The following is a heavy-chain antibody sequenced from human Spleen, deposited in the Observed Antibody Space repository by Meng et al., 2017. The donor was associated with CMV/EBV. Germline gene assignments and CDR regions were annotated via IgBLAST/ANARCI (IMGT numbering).Heavy chain of an antibody. V-gene: IGHV3-66*02. D-gene: IGHD2-2*01. CDR3: AKGGKGAVPPATSVD. Sequence: GESLKISCAASGFTVSSNYMSWVRQAPGKGLEWVSVIYSGGSTYYADSVKGRFTISRDNSKNTLYLQLNSLRAEDTAVYYCAKGGKGAVPPATSVDWGQGTLVTVSS. CDR1: GFTVSSNY. CDR2: IYSGGST. J-gene: IGHJ1*01.